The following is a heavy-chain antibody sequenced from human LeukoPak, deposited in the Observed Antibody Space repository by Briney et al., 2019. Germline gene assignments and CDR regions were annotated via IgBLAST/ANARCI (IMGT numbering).Heavy chain of an antibody. Sequence: GGSLRLSCAASGFTFSSYAMSWVRQAPGKGLEWVSAISGSGGSTYYADSVKGRFTISRDNSKNTLYLQMNSLRAEDTAVYYCAKSFRVGVRGVIINGYYSDYWGQGTLVTVSS. J-gene: IGHJ4*02. CDR1: GFTFSSYA. V-gene: IGHV3-23*01. CDR3: AKSFRVGVRGVIINGYYSDY. CDR2: ISGSGGST. D-gene: IGHD3-10*02.